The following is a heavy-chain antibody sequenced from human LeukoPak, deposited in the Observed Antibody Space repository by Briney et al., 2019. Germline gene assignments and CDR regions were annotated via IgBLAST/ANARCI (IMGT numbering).Heavy chain of an antibody. V-gene: IGHV4-59*01. CDR2: IHYSRTT. Sequence: KPSETLSLTSTVSGGSISGYYWNWIRQPPGKGLEWIGYIHYSRTTNYNPSLKSRVTISVDTSKNPLSLKLSSVTAADTAVYFCAKRGRSSSYFDYWGQGTQVTASS. CDR1: GGSISGYY. D-gene: IGHD6-13*01. CDR3: AKRGRSSSYFDY. J-gene: IGHJ4*02.